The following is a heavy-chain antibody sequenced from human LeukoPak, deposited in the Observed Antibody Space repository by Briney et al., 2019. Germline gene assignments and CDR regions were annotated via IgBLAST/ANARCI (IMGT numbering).Heavy chain of an antibody. Sequence: GGSLRLSCAASGFTFSSYEMNWVRQAPGKGLEWVSSISSSSSYIYYADSVKGRFTISRDNAKNSLYLQMNSLRAEDTAVYYCARGRPSGSSLGGYWGQGTLVTVSS. V-gene: IGHV3-21*01. J-gene: IGHJ4*02. CDR3: ARGRPSGSSLGGY. CDR2: ISSSSSYI. CDR1: GFTFSSYE. D-gene: IGHD1-26*01.